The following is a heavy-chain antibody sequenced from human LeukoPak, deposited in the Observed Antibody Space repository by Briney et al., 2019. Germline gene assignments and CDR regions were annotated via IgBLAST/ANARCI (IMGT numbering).Heavy chain of an antibody. CDR1: GGSISSGSYY. J-gene: IGHJ4*02. V-gene: IGHV4-61*02. Sequence: NTSETLSLTCTVSGGSISSGSYYWSWIRQPAGKGLEWIGRIYTSGSTNYNPSLKSRVTISVDTSKTQFSLKLRSVTAADTAVYYCARTGGGVVIPDYWGQGTLVTVSS. CDR2: IYTSGST. CDR3: ARTGGGVVIPDY. D-gene: IGHD3-3*01.